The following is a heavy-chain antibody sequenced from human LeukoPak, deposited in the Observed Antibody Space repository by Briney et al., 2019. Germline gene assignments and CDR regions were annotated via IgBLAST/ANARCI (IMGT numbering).Heavy chain of an antibody. CDR2: LSAYNGNT. CDR3: ARDFSGAYYDILTGMDY. CDR1: GYTFTSYG. Sequence: ASVKVSCKASGYTFTSYGISWVRQAPRQGLEWMGWLSAYNGNTNYAQKLQGRVTMTTDASTSTAYMELRSLRSDDTAVYYCARDFSGAYYDILTGMDYWGQGTLVTVSS. V-gene: IGHV1-18*01. J-gene: IGHJ4*02. D-gene: IGHD3-9*01.